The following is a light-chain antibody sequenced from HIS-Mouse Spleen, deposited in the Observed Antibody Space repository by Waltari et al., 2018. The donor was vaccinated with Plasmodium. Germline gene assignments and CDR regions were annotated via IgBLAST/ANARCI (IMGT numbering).Light chain of an antibody. V-gene: IGLV2-11*02. CDR1: SSDVGGYNS. CDR3: CSYAGSYTYV. J-gene: IGLJ1*01. CDR2: DVS. Sequence: QSALTQPRSVSGSPGQAVTISCTGTSSDVGGYNSLSWYQQHPGKAPKLMIYDVSKRPSGVPDRFSGSKSGNPASLTISGLQAEDEAEYYCCSYAGSYTYVFGTGTKVTVL.